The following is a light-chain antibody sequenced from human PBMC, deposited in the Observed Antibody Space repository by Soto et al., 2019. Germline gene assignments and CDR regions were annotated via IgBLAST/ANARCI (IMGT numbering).Light chain of an antibody. CDR3: QQFNSYSYT. CDR2: DAS. V-gene: IGKV1-13*02. J-gene: IGKJ2*01. Sequence: AIQLIQSPSSLSASVGDRVTITCRASQGISSALAWYQQKPGKAPKLLIYDASSLESGVPSRFSGSGSGTDFTLTISSLQPEDFATYYCQQFNSYSYTFGQGTKLEIK. CDR1: QGISSA.